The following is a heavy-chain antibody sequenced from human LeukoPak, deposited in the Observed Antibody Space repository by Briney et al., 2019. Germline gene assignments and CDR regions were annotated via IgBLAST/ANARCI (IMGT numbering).Heavy chain of an antibody. CDR1: GDSISSGGYY. Sequence: PSETLSLTCSVSGDSISSGGYYWHWIRQHPEKGLEWIGYFYSTGTTYYNPSLTSRLTMSLDTSKNQFSLKVTSVTAADTAVYFCARDRPDTTSPTTVGRFDPWGQGTLVTVSS. D-gene: IGHD1-26*01. J-gene: IGHJ5*02. CDR3: ARDRPDTTSPTTVGRFDP. CDR2: FYSTGTT. V-gene: IGHV4-31*03.